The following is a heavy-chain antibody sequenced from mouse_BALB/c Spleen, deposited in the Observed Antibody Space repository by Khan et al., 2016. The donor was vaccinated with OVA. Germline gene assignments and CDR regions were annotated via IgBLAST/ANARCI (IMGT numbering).Heavy chain of an antibody. Sequence: QLQLVQSGPELKKPGETVKISCKASGYTFTNYGMNWVKQAPGKGLKWMGWINTYTGEPTYTDDFKGRVAFSLETSASTAYLQNNNRKCEDRATCFRARGASYWYFEGWGAGTTVNVSS. CDR3: ARGASYWYFEG. CDR1: GYTFTNYG. CDR2: INTYTGEP. V-gene: IGHV9-1*02. J-gene: IGHJ1*01.